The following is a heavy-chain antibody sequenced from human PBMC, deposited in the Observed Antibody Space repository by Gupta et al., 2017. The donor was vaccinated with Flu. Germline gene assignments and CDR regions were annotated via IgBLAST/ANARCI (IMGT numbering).Heavy chain of an antibody. CDR1: GFTFSSYS. V-gene: IGHV3-48*02. Sequence: EVQLVESGGGLVQPGGSLRLSCAASGFTFSSYSMNWVRQAPGKGLEWVSYISSSSSTIYYADSVKGRFTISRDNAKNSLYLQMNSLRDEDTAVYYCARDDAVEVVVSYFDYWGQGTLVTVSS. CDR3: ARDDAVEVVVSYFDY. J-gene: IGHJ4*02. CDR2: ISSSSSTI. D-gene: IGHD3-22*01.